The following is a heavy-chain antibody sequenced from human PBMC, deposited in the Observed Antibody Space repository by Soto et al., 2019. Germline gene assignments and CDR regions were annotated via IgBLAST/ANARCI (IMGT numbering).Heavy chain of an antibody. CDR3: AKEGSSSLFLFDS. D-gene: IGHD6-6*01. Sequence: DVRLLQSGGGLVHPGGSLRLSCSASGFSFSDYTMSWVRQAPGKGLEWVSAISGSGGDTYYADSVKGQFAIARDNSKNTLYLQLKNVKPEDTAVYYCAKEGSSSLFLFDSWGQGTQVTVSS. V-gene: IGHV3-23*01. CDR1: GFSFSDYT. J-gene: IGHJ4*02. CDR2: ISGSGGDT.